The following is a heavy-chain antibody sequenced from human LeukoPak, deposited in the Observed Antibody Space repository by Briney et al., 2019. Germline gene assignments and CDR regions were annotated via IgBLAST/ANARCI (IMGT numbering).Heavy chain of an antibody. CDR1: GFTFSSYA. V-gene: IGHV3-23*01. D-gene: IGHD6-6*01. CDR2: ISGTGVGT. J-gene: IGHJ5*02. Sequence: GGSLRLSCAAPGFTFSSYAMSWVRQAPGEGLEWVSTISGTGVGTYYVDSVKGRFTISRDNSKSTLYLQMNSLGADDTAIYHCARTYSSSSYNWFDPWGQGTLVTVSS. CDR3: ARTYSSSSYNWFDP.